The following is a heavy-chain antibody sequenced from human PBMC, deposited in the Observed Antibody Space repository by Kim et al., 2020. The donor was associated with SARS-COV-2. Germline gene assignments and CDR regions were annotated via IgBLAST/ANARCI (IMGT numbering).Heavy chain of an antibody. D-gene: IGHD2-8*01. J-gene: IGHJ6*02. CDR2: IWYDGSNK. V-gene: IGHV3-33*06. CDR1: GFTFSSYG. CDR3: AKEQFRCSYYYYGMDV. Sequence: GGSLRLSCAASGFTFSSYGMHWVRQAPGKGLEWVAVIWYDGSNKYYADSVKGRLTISRDNSKNTLYLQMNSLRAEDTAVYYCAKEQFRCSYYYYGMDVWGQGTTVNVSS.